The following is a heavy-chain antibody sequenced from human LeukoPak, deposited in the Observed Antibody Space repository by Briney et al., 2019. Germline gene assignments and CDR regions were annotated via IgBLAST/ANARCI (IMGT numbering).Heavy chain of an antibody. CDR2: ISGSGGST. CDR1: GFTFSSYA. V-gene: IGHV3-23*01. CDR3: AKEAGGYDFWSGYYNYYYYMDV. Sequence: PGGSLRLSCAASGFTFSSYAMSWVRQAPGKGLEWVSAISGSGGSTYYADSVKGRFTISRDSSKNTLYLQMNSLRAEDTAVYYCAKEAGGYDFWSGYYNYYYYMDVWGKGTTVTVSS. D-gene: IGHD3-3*01. J-gene: IGHJ6*03.